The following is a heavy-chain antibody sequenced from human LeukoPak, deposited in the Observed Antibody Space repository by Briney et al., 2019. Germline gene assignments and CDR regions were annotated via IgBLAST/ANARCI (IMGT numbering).Heavy chain of an antibody. Sequence: ASVKVSCKVSGYTLTELSMHWVRQAPGKGLEWMGGFDPEDGETIYAQKFQGRVTMTEDTSTDTAYMELSSLRSEDTAVYYCATDRSDKITMVRGVPTPLFDPWGQGTLVTVPS. D-gene: IGHD3-10*01. J-gene: IGHJ5*02. CDR2: FDPEDGET. V-gene: IGHV1-24*01. CDR1: GYTLTELS. CDR3: ATDRSDKITMVRGVPTPLFDP.